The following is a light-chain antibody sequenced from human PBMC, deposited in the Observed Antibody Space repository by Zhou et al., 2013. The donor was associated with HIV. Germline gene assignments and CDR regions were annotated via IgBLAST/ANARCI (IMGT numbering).Light chain of an antibody. CDR2: GAS. CDR3: QQEFT. V-gene: IGKV1-9*01. CDR1: QGISTY. Sequence: DIQLTQSPSFLSASIGDTVSITCRASQGISTYLAWYQQKPGKAPKLMIYGASTLHSGVPSRFSGSRSGREFTLTISSLQPEDFATYYCQQEFTFGPGTKVNIK. J-gene: IGKJ3*01.